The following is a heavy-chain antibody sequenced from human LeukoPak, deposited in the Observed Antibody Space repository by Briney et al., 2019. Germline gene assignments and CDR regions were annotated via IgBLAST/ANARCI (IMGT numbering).Heavy chain of an antibody. CDR2: IYYSGST. V-gene: IGHV4-39*01. J-gene: IGHJ4*02. CDR1: GGSISSSSYY. Sequence: SETLSLTCTVSGGSISSSSYYWGWIRQPPGKGLEWIGSIYYSGSTYYNPSLKSRVTISVDTPKNQFSLKLSSVTAADTAVYYSARIMVRGVIVDYWGQGTLVTVSS. D-gene: IGHD3-10*01. CDR3: ARIMVRGVIVDY.